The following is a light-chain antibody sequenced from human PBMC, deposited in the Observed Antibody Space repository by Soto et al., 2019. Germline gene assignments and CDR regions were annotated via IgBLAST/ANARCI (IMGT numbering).Light chain of an antibody. CDR2: EVS. CDR3: FSFTTDWTHV. J-gene: IGLJ1*01. Sequence: ALTQPASVSGSPGQSITISCTGSSSDIGAYNYVSWFQQYPGKAPKLIISEVSNRPSGVSNRFSASKSGTAASLTISGLQTEDEADYFCFSFTTDWTHVFGTGTKVTVL. CDR1: SSDIGAYNY. V-gene: IGLV2-14*01.